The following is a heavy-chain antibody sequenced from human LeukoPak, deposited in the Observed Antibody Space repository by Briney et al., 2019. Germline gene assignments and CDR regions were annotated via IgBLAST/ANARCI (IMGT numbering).Heavy chain of an antibody. CDR2: ISSSSSYI. CDR1: GFTFSSYS. Sequence: GGSLRLSCAASGFTFSSYSMNWVRQAPGKGLEWVSSISSSSSYIYYADSVKGRFTISRDNAKNSLYLQMNSLRAEDTAVYYCARDMKGTVPTVDYWGQGTLVTVSS. D-gene: IGHD4-17*01. V-gene: IGHV3-21*01. J-gene: IGHJ4*02. CDR3: ARDMKGTVPTVDY.